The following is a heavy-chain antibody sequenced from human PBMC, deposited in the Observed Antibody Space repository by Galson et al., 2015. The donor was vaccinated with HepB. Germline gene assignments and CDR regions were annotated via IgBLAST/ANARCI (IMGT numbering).Heavy chain of an antibody. CDR3: VREGAAGFDY. CDR2: IFPDDSDT. Sequence: QSGAEVKKAGDSLKISCHVSGYFFTTYWIAWVRQMPGKGPEWLGNIFPDDSDTRFSPSFHGQVTFSVDKSINTAYLLWGTLRTSDSATYYCVREGAAGFDYWGQGTRVTVFS. CDR1: GYFFTTYW. D-gene: IGHD6-25*01. J-gene: IGHJ4*02. V-gene: IGHV5-51*01.